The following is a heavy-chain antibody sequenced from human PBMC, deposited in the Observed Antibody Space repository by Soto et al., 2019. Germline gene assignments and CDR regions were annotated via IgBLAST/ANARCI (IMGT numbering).Heavy chain of an antibody. D-gene: IGHD5-12*01. CDR3: ARGGNRYSNTASGVGGFDF. CDR1: GVSISSSY. Sequence: SETLSLTCTVSGVSISSSYWSWIRQTPGTGLEWIGYIYYTGTTNYNPSLKRRVTISLDTAKNQFSLNVNSLTTADTAVYFCARGGNRYSNTASGVGGFDFWGQGTLVTVSS. J-gene: IGHJ4*02. CDR2: IYYTGTT. V-gene: IGHV4-59*01.